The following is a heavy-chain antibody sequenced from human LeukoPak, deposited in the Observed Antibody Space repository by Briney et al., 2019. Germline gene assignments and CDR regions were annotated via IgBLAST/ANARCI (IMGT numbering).Heavy chain of an antibody. CDR1: GGSISSSSYY. Sequence: SETLSLTCTVSGGSISSSSYYWGWIRQPPGKGLEWIGSIYYSGSTYYNPSLKSRVTISVDTSKNQFSLKLSSVTAADTAVYYCARHLIGEGPRDWYFDLWGRGTLVTVSS. CDR3: ARHLIGEGPRDWYFDL. D-gene: IGHD3-10*01. J-gene: IGHJ2*01. V-gene: IGHV4-39*01. CDR2: IYYSGST.